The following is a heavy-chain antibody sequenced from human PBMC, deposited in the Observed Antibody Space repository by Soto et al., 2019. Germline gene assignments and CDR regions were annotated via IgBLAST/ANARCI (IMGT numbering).Heavy chain of an antibody. CDR2: ISAYNGNT. V-gene: IGHV1-18*01. CDR1: GYTFISYG. Sequence: QVQLVQSGAEVKKPGASVKVSCKASGYTFISYGISWVRQAPGQGLEWMGWISAYNGNTNYAQKFQGRVTMTTDTSTSTAYMELRSLRSDDTAVYYCAREGRGDYDFWSGSMWGSYYYYGMDVWGQGTTVTVSS. J-gene: IGHJ6*02. CDR3: AREGRGDYDFWSGSMWGSYYYYGMDV. D-gene: IGHD3-3*01.